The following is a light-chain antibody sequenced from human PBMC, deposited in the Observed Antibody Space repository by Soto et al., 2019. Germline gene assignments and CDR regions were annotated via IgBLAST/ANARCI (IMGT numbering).Light chain of an antibody. Sequence: IVMTQSPATLSVSPGERATLSCRASQSISNNLAWYQQKHGQAPRLLIYGASTRATGIPARFSGSGSGTEFTLTISSLQSEDFAVYYCQQSNNWPPYTFGQGTKLEIK. J-gene: IGKJ2*01. CDR2: GAS. CDR3: QQSNNWPPYT. V-gene: IGKV3-15*01. CDR1: QSISNN.